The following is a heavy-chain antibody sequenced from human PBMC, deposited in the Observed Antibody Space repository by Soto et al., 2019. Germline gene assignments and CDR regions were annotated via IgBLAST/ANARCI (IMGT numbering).Heavy chain of an antibody. CDR2: IYYSGST. CDR3: ARVCSCSRFFEAMDV. D-gene: IGHD3-3*01. CDR1: GGSISSGGYY. Sequence: PSETLSLTCTVSGGSISSGGYYWSWIRQHPGKGLEWIGYIYYSGSTYYNPSLKSRVTISVDTSKNQFSLKLSSVTAADTAVYYCARVCSCSRFFEAMDVWGKGTTVTVSS. J-gene: IGHJ6*03. V-gene: IGHV4-31*03.